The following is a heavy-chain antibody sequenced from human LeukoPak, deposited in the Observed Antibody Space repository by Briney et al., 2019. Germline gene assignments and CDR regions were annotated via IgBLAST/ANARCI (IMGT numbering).Heavy chain of an antibody. D-gene: IGHD6-13*01. CDR1: GFTFSRNA. CDR2: ISETSSHT. J-gene: IGHJ5*02. Sequence: PGGSLRLSCAASGFTFSRNAMTWVRQAPGQGLEWVSSISETSSHTFYADSVKGRFTISRDNTKNTLFLQMNSLRVEDTAIYYCAKDFSSSWQFDPWGQGTLVTVSS. CDR3: AKDFSSSWQFDP. V-gene: IGHV3-23*01.